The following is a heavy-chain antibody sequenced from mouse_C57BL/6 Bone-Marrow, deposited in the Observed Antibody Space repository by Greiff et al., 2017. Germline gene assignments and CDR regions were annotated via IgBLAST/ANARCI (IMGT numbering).Heavy chain of an antibody. V-gene: IGHV1-4*01. CDR1: GYTFTSYT. CDR2: INPSSGYT. CDR3: ARWDYYGSSYLDY. Sequence: VQLQQSGAELARPGASVKMSCKASGYTFTSYTMHWVKQRPGQGLEWIGYINPSSGYTKYNQKFKDKATLTADKSSSTADMQLSSRTSEDSAVYYCARWDYYGSSYLDYWGQGTTLTVSS. D-gene: IGHD1-1*01. J-gene: IGHJ2*01.